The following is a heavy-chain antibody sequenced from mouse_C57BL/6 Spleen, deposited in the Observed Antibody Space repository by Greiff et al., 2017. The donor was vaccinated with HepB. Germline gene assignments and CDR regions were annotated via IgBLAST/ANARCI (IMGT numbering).Heavy chain of an antibody. D-gene: IGHD2-4*01. Sequence: EVQLVESGGGLVQPGGSLSLSCAASGFTFTDYYMSWVRQPPGKALEWLGFIRNKANGYTTEYSASVKGRFTISRDNSQSILYLQMNALRAEDSATYYCARSWITTQAWFAYWGQGTLVTVSA. V-gene: IGHV7-3*01. CDR1: GFTFTDYY. J-gene: IGHJ3*01. CDR2: IRNKANGYTT. CDR3: ARSWITTQAWFAY.